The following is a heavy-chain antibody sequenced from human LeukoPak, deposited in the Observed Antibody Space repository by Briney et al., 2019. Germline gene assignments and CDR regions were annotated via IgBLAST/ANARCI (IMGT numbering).Heavy chain of an antibody. CDR1: GYTFTSYG. D-gene: IGHD6-19*01. J-gene: IGHJ3*02. V-gene: IGHV1-18*01. CDR3: ATSSGWYSPDAFDI. Sequence: ASVKVSCKASGYTFTSYGISWVRQAPGQGLEWMGWISAYNGNTNYAQKLQGRVTMTTDKSTSTAYMELSSLRSEDTAVYYCATSSGWYSPDAFDIWGQGTMVTVSS. CDR2: ISAYNGNT.